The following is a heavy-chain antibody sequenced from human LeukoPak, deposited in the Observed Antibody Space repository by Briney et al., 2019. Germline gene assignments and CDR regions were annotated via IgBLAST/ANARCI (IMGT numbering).Heavy chain of an antibody. D-gene: IGHD6-19*01. CDR1: GFTFSSYE. J-gene: IGHJ4*02. Sequence: GGSLRLSCAASGFTFSSYEMNWVRQAPGKGLEWVSYISSRDTTIYYADSVKGRFTISRDNAKNSLYLQMNSLRTEDTAVYYCARDSSGPLYWGQGTLVTVSS. CDR2: ISSRDTTI. V-gene: IGHV3-48*03. CDR3: ARDSSGPLY.